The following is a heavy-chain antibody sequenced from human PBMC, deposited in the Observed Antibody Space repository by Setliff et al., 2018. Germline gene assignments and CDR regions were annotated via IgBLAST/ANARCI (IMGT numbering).Heavy chain of an antibody. CDR2: IHYSGTT. V-gene: IGHV4-59*11. Sequence: SETLSLTCTVSGGSSSSHYWSWIRQPPGKGLEWIGYIHYSGTTNYNPSLKSRAIMSVDASKNEISLKLKSVTAADTAVYYCAKGGTYRYFDFWGQGALVTVSS. J-gene: IGHJ4*02. D-gene: IGHD1-1*01. CDR1: GGSSSSHY. CDR3: AKGGTYRYFDF.